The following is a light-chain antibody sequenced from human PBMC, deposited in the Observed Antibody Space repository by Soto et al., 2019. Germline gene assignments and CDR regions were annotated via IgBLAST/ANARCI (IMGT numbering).Light chain of an antibody. J-gene: IGKJ1*01. CDR2: GAS. V-gene: IGKV3-20*01. Sequence: IVFTQSPGTLSSSPGERATLSCRASQSVPTNNVAWSQQRPGQAPRLLIHGASSRATGIPDRFSASGSGTDFTLTISRLEPEDRAVYYCQQYDGSVWTFGQGSKVDIK. CDR3: QQYDGSVWT. CDR1: QSVPTNN.